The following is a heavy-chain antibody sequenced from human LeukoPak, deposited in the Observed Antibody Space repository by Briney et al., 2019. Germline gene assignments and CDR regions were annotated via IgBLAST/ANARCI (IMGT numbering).Heavy chain of an antibody. V-gene: IGHV6-1*01. D-gene: IGHD6-13*01. CDR2: TYYRSKWYN. CDR1: ADSVSSNSAA. CDR3: ARERPGYSSSWYVDYYYYMDV. J-gene: IGHJ6*03. Sequence: SQTLSLTCAISADSVSSNSAAWNWIRQSPSRGLEWLGRTYYRSKWYNDYAVSVKSRITINPDTSKNQFSLQLNSVTPEDTAVYYCARERPGYSSSWYVDYYYYMDVWGKGTTVTVSS.